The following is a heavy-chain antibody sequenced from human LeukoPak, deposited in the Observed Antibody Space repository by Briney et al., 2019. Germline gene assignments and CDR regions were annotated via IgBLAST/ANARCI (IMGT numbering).Heavy chain of an antibody. CDR2: ISGSGGST. CDR1: GFTFSSYA. D-gene: IGHD2-8*01. Sequence: GGSLRLSCAASGFTFSSYAMSWVRQAPGKGLEWVSAISGSGGSTYYADSVKGRFTISRDNSKNTLYLLKNSLRAEDTAVYYCAKGYCTNGVCYFDYWGRGTLVTVSS. V-gene: IGHV3-23*01. J-gene: IGHJ4*02. CDR3: AKGYCTNGVCYFDY.